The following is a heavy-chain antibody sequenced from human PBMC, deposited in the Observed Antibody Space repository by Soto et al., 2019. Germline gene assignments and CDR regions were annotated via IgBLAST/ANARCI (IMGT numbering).Heavy chain of an antibody. CDR3: ARGLKVSGWSPADF. D-gene: IGHD6-19*01. J-gene: IGHJ6*01. CDR1: GFTFRAYG. CDR2: LTTNGGRP. V-gene: IGHV3-64*01. Sequence: EVLLVESGGGLVQHGGSLRLSCAASGFTFRAYGMPWVRPAPGKGLEFVSGLTTNGGRPYYAHSVTGRLMLSRDNSKNTLCLQMGGLRVEDMDVYYCARGLKVSGWSPADFWVQRITVTVSS.